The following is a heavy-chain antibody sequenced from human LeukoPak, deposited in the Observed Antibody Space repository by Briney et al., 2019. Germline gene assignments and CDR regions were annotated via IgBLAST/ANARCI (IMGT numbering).Heavy chain of an antibody. D-gene: IGHD2-2*01. V-gene: IGHV4-34*01. CDR3: ARLAPLRYCSSTSCSQSRRWFDP. Sequence: KPPGTLCLTCAVYGGSFSGYTWSWIRQTPGKGLEWVGGINRSGSTTYNPSRKSRVTISVDTPKNLFSLKVGSVTAADPAVYYCARLAPLRYCSSTSCSQSRRWFDPWGQGTLVTVSS. CDR2: INRSGST. J-gene: IGHJ5*02. CDR1: GGSFSGYT.